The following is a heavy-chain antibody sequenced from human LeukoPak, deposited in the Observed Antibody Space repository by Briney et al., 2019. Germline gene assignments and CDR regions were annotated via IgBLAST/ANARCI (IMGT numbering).Heavy chain of an antibody. J-gene: IGHJ6*02. Sequence: GGSLRLSCAASGFSFSGDYIHWVRQAPGKGLEYVSAISGNGVTTHYTDSVKGRFTISRDNSKNTVYLQMGSLSTEDTAVYYCARDTNREQDIWGQGTTVTVSS. D-gene: IGHD3-3*01. V-gene: IGHV3-64*02. CDR2: ISGNGVTT. CDR1: GFSFSGDY. CDR3: ARDTNREQDI.